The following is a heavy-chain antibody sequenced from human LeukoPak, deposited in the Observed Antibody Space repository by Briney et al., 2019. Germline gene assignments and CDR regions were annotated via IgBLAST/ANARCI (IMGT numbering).Heavy chain of an antibody. CDR3: ARDRRYCSGGSCFPGMDV. Sequence: GGSLRLSCAASGFTVSSNYMSWVRQAPGKGLERVSVIYSGGSTCYADSVKGRFTISRHNSKNTLYLQMNSLRAEDTAVYYCARDRRYCSGGSCFPGMDVWGQGTTVTVSS. V-gene: IGHV3-53*04. D-gene: IGHD2-15*01. J-gene: IGHJ6*02. CDR1: GFTVSSNY. CDR2: IYSGGST.